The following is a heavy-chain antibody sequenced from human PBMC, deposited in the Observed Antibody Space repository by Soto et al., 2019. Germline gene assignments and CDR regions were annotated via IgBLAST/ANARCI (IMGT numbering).Heavy chain of an antibody. V-gene: IGHV3-23*01. J-gene: IGHJ4*02. CDR2: ISGGGSNT. D-gene: IGHD6-13*01. CDR3: AQDLAAAGYYSSARL. CDR1: GFIFSNDP. Sequence: GGSLRLSVAASGFIFSNDPWTWARKAPGKGLEWVSTISGGGSNTFYADSVRGRFTISRDNSKNTLYLQMNSLRAEDTALYYCAQDLAAAGYYSSARLWGPGTLVTVSS.